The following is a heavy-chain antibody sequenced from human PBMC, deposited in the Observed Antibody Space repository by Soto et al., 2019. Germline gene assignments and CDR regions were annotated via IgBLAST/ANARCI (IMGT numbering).Heavy chain of an antibody. Sequence: SETLSLTCTVSGGSISSGDYYWSWIRQPPGKGLEWIGYIYYSGSTYYNPSLKSRVTISVDTSKNQFSLKLSSVTAADTAVYYCARGVVVPADIPRLLYGMDVWGQGTTVTVSS. CDR3: ARGVVVPADIPRLLYGMDV. J-gene: IGHJ6*02. CDR2: IYYSGST. D-gene: IGHD2-2*02. CDR1: GGSISSGDYY. V-gene: IGHV4-30-4*01.